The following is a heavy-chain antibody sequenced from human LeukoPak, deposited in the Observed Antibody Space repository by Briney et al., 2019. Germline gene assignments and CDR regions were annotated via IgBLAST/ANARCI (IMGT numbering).Heavy chain of an antibody. Sequence: SETLSLTCTVSGGSISSYYWSWIRQPPGKGLEWIGYIYTSGSTNYNPSLKSRVTISVDTSKNQFSLKLSSVTAADTAVYCCARHPSRYSSGWYSWFDPWGQGTLVTVSS. J-gene: IGHJ5*02. CDR1: GGSISSYY. CDR2: IYTSGST. D-gene: IGHD6-19*01. V-gene: IGHV4-4*09. CDR3: ARHPSRYSSGWYSWFDP.